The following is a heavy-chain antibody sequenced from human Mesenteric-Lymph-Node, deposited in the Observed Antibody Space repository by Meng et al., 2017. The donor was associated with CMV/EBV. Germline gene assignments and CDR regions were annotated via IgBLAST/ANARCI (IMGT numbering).Heavy chain of an antibody. CDR1: GFTFADYA. D-gene: IGHD3-10*01. Sequence: GESLKISCAASGFTFADYAMSWVRQAPGKGLEWVAFISLDGYREYFADSVKGRFAVSRDNSETTASLHMNSLRAEDTAVYHCVRELPDTYRFDNWGQGTLVTVSS. J-gene: IGHJ4*02. CDR2: ISLDGYRE. CDR3: VRELPDTYRFDN. V-gene: IGHV3-30*02.